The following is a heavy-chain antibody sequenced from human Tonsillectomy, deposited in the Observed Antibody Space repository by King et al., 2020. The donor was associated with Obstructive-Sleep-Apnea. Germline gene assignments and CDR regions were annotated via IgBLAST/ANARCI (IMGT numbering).Heavy chain of an antibody. J-gene: IGHJ4*02. CDR1: GFTFDDYA. V-gene: IGHV3-9*01. D-gene: IGHD6-13*01. Sequence: VQLVESGGGLVQPGRSLRLSCAASGFTFDDYAMHWVRQAPGKGLEWVSGISWNSGGIGYADSVKGRFTISRDNAKNSLYLQMNSLRAEDTALYYCAKDKSIAAAGYYFDYWGQGTLVTVSS. CDR2: ISWNSGGI. CDR3: AKDKSIAAAGYYFDY.